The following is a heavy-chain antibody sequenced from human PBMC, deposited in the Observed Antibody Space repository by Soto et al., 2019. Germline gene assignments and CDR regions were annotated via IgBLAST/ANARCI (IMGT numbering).Heavy chain of an antibody. CDR3: ARGFPHYDFWSGHSYGMDV. CDR2: IYYSGST. J-gene: IGHJ6*02. Sequence: LSLTCTVSGGSISSYYWSWIRQPPGKGLEWIGYIYYSGSTNYNPSLKSRVTISVDTSKNQFSLKLSSVTAADTAVYYCARGFPHYDFWSGHSYGMDVWGQGTTVTVSS. V-gene: IGHV4-59*01. D-gene: IGHD3-3*01. CDR1: GGSISSYY.